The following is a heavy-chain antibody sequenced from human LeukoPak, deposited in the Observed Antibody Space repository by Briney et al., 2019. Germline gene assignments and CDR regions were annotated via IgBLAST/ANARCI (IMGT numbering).Heavy chain of an antibody. J-gene: IGHJ4*02. CDR1: GFTVSSNY. CDR3: ARSGVLRYFGNS. D-gene: IGHD3-9*01. Sequence: GGSLRLSYAASGFTVSSNYMSWVGQAPGKGLAWDSVIYSGSSTYYADSVKGRFNISRDISKNTVYLQMNSLRAEDTAVYYCARSGVLRYFGNSWGQGTLVTVSS. CDR2: IYSGSST. V-gene: IGHV3-66*01.